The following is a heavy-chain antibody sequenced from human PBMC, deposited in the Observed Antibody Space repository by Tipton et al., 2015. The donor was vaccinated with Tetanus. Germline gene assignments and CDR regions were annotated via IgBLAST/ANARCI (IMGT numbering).Heavy chain of an antibody. CDR2: IAFDGKNE. V-gene: IGHV3-30*18. J-gene: IGHJ4*02. Sequence: SLRLSCAASGFTFSSYPMSWVRQAPGKGLEWVAVIAFDGKNERYADSVKGRFIISRDNSKNALSLQMTSLRPEDTAVYYCAKGIYYYGSGSGGPIWGQGTLVTVSS. CDR1: GFTFSSYP. CDR3: AKGIYYYGSGSGGPI. D-gene: IGHD3-10*01.